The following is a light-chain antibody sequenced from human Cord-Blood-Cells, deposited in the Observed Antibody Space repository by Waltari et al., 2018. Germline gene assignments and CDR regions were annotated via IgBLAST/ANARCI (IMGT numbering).Light chain of an antibody. CDR1: SSDVGGYNY. Sequence: QSALTQPASVSGSPGQSITISCTGTSSDVGGYNYVSWYQQHPGKAPKLMIYDVSNRPSGVSNRFSGSKSCDTASLTISGLQAEDEADYYCSSYTSSRTRVVGTGTKVTVL. CDR3: SSYTSSRTRV. V-gene: IGLV2-14*01. CDR2: DVS. J-gene: IGLJ1*01.